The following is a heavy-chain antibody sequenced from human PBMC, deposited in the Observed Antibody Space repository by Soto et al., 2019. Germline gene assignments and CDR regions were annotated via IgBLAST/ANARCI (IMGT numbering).Heavy chain of an antibody. J-gene: IGHJ6*02. D-gene: IGHD6-6*01. CDR3: ARVLMESSSDYYYYYGMDV. CDR1: GGTFSSYA. V-gene: IGHV1-69*13. Sequence: ASVKVSCKASGGTFSSYAISWVRQAPGQGLEWMGGIIPIFGTANYAQKFQGRVTITADESTSTAYMELSSLRSEDTAVYYCARVLMESSSDYYYYYGMDVWGQGTTVTVSS. CDR2: IIPIFGTA.